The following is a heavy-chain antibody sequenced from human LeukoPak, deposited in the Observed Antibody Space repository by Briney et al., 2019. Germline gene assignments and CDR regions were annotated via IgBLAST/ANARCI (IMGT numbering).Heavy chain of an antibody. V-gene: IGHV3-11*01. Sequence: PGGSLRLSCAASGFTFSDYYMSWIRQAPGKGLEWVSYISSSGSTIYYADSVKGRFTISRDNSKNTLYLQMNSLKTEDTAVYYCTTSSNRVYYYYYYMDVWGKGTTVTISS. CDR2: ISSSGSTI. D-gene: IGHD1-14*01. J-gene: IGHJ6*03. CDR1: GFTFSDYY. CDR3: TTSSNRVYYYYYYMDV.